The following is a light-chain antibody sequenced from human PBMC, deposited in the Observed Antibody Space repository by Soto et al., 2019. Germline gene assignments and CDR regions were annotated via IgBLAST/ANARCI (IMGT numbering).Light chain of an antibody. J-gene: IGLJ2*01. CDR1: SSDVGGYKY. CDR2: DVS. Sequence: QSALTQPRSVSGSPGQSVTISCTGTSSDVGGYKYVSWYQQHPGKVPKLMIYDVSKRPSGVPDRFSGSKSGNTASLTISGLQAEDEADYYCCSYAGTYVIFGGGTKVTVL. V-gene: IGLV2-11*01. CDR3: CSYAGTYVI.